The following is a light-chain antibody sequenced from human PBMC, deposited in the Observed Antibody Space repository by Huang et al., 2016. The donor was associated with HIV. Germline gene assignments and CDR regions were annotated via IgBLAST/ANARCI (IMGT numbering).Light chain of an antibody. J-gene: IGKJ4*01. CDR1: RSVGSY. Sequence: IVLTQSPVTLSLSPGDGATLSCRASRSVGSYLAWYQQKPGQAPRLLIFDASKRAIGIPAMFSGRGSGTDFTLTISSLEPEDFAVYYCQRRGDWPPDTFGGGTTVEI. V-gene: IGKV3-11*01. CDR3: QRRGDWPPDT. CDR2: DAS.